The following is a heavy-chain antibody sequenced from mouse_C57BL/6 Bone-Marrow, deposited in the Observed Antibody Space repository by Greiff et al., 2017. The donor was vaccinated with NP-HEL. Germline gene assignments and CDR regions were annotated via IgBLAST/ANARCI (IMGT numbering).Heavy chain of an antibody. V-gene: IGHV5-4*01. CDR3: ARDRNYVGFAY. D-gene: IGHD2-1*01. CDR2: ISDGGSYT. CDR1: GFTFSSYA. J-gene: IGHJ3*01. Sequence: EVHLVESGGGLVKPGGSLKLSCAASGFTFSSYAMSWVRQTPEKRLEWVATISDGGSYTYYPDNVKGRFTISRDNAKNNLYLQMSHLKSEDTAMYYCARDRNYVGFAYWGQGTLVTVSA.